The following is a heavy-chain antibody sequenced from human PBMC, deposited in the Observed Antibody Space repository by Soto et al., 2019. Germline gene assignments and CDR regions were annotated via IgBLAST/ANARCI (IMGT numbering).Heavy chain of an antibody. CDR2: IIPVLGTT. CDR3: GRDQTYFTDTTCFRHNWFDP. CDR1: GDTFSSHA. V-gene: IGHV1-69*06. J-gene: IGHJ5*02. D-gene: IGHD2-2*01. Sequence: QVQLVQSGAEVKKPGSSVKVSCEASGDTFSSHAIIWVRQAPGQGLEWMGGIIPVLGTTNYAQKFQGRVTITADKSTSIADLERSSLRSDDTAVYFCGRDQTYFTDTTCFRHNWFDPCGQGTLVTVST.